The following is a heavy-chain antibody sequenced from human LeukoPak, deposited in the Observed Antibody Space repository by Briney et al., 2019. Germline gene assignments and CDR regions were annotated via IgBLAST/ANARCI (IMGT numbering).Heavy chain of an antibody. V-gene: IGHV1-2*02. D-gene: IGHD3-22*01. Sequence: GASVKVSCKASGYTFTGYYMHWVRQAPGQGLEWMGWMIPNSGGTNNAQKFQGRVTMTRDTSISTAYMELSGLRSDDTAVYYCARAYDSSGYIPDYWGQGTLVTVSS. CDR1: GYTFTGYY. CDR2: MIPNSGGT. CDR3: ARAYDSSGYIPDY. J-gene: IGHJ4*02.